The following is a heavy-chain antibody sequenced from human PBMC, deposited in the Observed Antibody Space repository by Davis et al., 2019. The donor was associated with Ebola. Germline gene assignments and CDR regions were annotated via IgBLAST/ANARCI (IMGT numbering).Heavy chain of an antibody. D-gene: IGHD6-13*01. CDR3: ARVIFSCWYYAFDI. J-gene: IGHJ3*02. CDR2: FAHSGSS. Sequence: SETLSLTCNVSGGSLSGYSWSWIRQSPGKGLEWIGEFAHSGSSNYNPSLKSRVSILGDTSKNQFSLELTSVTAADTATYYCARVIFSCWYYAFDIWGQGTMVIVSS. V-gene: IGHV4-34*01. CDR1: GGSLSGYS.